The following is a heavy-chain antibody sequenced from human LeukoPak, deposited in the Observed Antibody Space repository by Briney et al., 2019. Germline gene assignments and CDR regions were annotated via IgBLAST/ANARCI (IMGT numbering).Heavy chain of an antibody. J-gene: IGHJ4*02. CDR1: GGSISSTNYY. CDR3: ASLLGACSVPHCPPSPDY. CDR2: ISRSSSNT. Sequence: LSLTCAVSGGSISSTNYYWGWIRQPPGKGLEWVSYISRSSSNTYYADSVKGRFTISRDNAKNSLYLQMNSLRAEDTATYYCASLLGACSVPHCPPSPDYWGQGTLVTVSS. D-gene: IGHD2-15*01. V-gene: IGHV3-11*06.